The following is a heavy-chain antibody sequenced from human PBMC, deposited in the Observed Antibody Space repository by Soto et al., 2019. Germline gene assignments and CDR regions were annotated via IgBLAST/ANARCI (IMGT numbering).Heavy chain of an antibody. CDR1: GDSINSDNHY. V-gene: IGHV4-39*01. Sequence: SETLSLTCSVSGDSINSDNHYWGWIRQPPGKGLEWIGSIYYRGNTYYNPSLKTRVTISLDKSKSQLSLKLNSVTAADSAVYFCARLEGLATISYYFDYWGQGTLVTVSS. J-gene: IGHJ4*02. CDR3: ARLEGLATISYYFDY. CDR2: IYYRGNT. D-gene: IGHD3-9*01.